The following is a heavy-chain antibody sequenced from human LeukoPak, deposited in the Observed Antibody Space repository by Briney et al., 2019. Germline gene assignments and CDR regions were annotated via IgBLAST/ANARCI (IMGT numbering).Heavy chain of an antibody. CDR2: ISSSGSTI. Sequence: GRSLRLSCAASGFTFSNYALHWVRQAPGKGLEWVSYISSSGSTIYYADSVKGRFTISRDNAKNSLYLQMNSLRAEDTAVYYCAKAPVTSCRGAFCYPFDYWGQGTLVTVSS. CDR3: AKAPVTSCRGAFCYPFDY. J-gene: IGHJ4*02. V-gene: IGHV3-48*03. D-gene: IGHD2-15*01. CDR1: GFTFSNYA.